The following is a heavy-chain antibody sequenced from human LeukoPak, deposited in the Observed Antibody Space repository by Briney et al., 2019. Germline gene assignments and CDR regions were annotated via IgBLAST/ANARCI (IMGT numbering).Heavy chain of an antibody. J-gene: IGHJ4*02. V-gene: IGHV3-20*04. CDR1: GFTFDDYG. CDR3: ARDPGDGYNYFDY. Sequence: GGSLRLSCAASGFTFDDYGMSWVRQAPGKGLEWVSGINWNGGSTGYADSVKGRFTISRDNAKNSLHLQMNSLRAEDTAVYYCARDPGDGYNYFDYWGQGTLVTVSS. D-gene: IGHD5-24*01. CDR2: INWNGGST.